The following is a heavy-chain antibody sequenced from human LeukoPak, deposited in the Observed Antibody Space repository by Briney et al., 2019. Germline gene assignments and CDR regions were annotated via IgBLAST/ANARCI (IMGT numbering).Heavy chain of an antibody. J-gene: IGHJ4*02. D-gene: IGHD3-22*01. CDR2: IIPILGIA. Sequence: SVKVSCKASGGTFSSYAISWVRQAPGQGLEWMGRIIPILGIANYAQKFQGRVTITADKSTSTAYMELSSLRSEDTAVYYCARDRLYYYDSSGYLFDYWGQGTLVTVSS. V-gene: IGHV1-69*04. CDR1: GGTFSSYA. CDR3: ARDRLYYYDSSGYLFDY.